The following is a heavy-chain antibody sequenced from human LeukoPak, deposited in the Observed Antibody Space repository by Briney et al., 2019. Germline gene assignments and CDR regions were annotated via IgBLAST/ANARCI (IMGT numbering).Heavy chain of an antibody. CDR1: GGSFSGYY. Sequence: PSETLSLTCAVYGGSFSGYYWSWIRQPPGKGLEWIGEINHSGSTNYNPSLKSRVTISVDTSKNQFSLKLSSVTAADTAVYYCARSWEFGELLIDYWGQGTLVTVSS. CDR2: INHSGST. D-gene: IGHD3-10*01. CDR3: ARSWEFGELLIDY. V-gene: IGHV4-34*01. J-gene: IGHJ4*02.